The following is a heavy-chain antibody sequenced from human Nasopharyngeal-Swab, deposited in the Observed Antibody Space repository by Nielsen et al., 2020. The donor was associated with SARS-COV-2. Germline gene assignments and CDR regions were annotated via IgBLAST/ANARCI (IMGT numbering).Heavy chain of an antibody. CDR1: GGTFSSYA. D-gene: IGHD3-10*01. CDR2: IIPILGIA. V-gene: IGHV1-69*10. Sequence: SVKVSCKASGGTFSSYAISWGRQAPGQGLEWMGGIIPILGIANYAQKFQGRVTITADKSTSTAYMELSSLRSEDTAVYYCASYYGSGSPPGYFDYWGQGTLVTVSS. J-gene: IGHJ4*02. CDR3: ASYYGSGSPPGYFDY.